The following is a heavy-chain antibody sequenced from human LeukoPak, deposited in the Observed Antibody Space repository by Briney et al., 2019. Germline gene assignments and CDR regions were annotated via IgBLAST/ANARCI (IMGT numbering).Heavy chain of an antibody. Sequence: PGGSLRLSCAVSGFTFNSYWMSWVRQAPGKGLEWVATIKQDGSEKFYVDSVKGRFTISRDNATNSMYLQMNSLRADDTAVYYGARGRYCSGGSCHYFDYWGQGTLVTVSS. CDR1: GFTFNSYW. V-gene: IGHV3-7*01. CDR3: ARGRYCSGGSCHYFDY. CDR2: IKQDGSEK. J-gene: IGHJ4*02. D-gene: IGHD2-15*01.